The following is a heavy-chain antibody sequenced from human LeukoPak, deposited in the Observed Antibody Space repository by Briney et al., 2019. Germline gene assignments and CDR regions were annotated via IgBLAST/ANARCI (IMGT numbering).Heavy chain of an antibody. CDR1: GASISQYY. D-gene: IGHD1-26*01. V-gene: IGHV4-4*09. CDR2: IHTSGAG. CDR3: ARLGSYPDF. J-gene: IGHJ4*02. Sequence: PSETLSLTCTVSGASISQYYWSWIRQTPEKGLEWMGHIHTSGAGTYYPSLNSRLTMSIDTSRSQLSLKLTSVTAADTAVYFCARLGSYPDFWGQGALVTVSS.